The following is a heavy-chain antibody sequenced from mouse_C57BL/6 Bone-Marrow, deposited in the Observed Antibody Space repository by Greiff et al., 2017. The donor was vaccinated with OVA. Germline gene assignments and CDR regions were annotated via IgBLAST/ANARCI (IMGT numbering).Heavy chain of an antibody. Sequence: QVQLQQPGAELVMPGASVKLSCKASGYTFTSYWMHWVKQRPGQGLEWIGEIDPSDSYTNYNQKFKGKSTLTVDKSSSTAYMQRSSLTYEDSAVYYCATRGDYYGSIYDFEYWGQGTTLTVSS. CDR3: ATRGDYYGSIYDFEY. V-gene: IGHV1-69*01. CDR1: GYTFTSYW. J-gene: IGHJ2*01. D-gene: IGHD1-1*01. CDR2: IDPSDSYT.